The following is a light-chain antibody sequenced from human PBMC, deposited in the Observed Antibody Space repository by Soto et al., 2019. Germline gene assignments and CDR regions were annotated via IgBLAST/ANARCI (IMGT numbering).Light chain of an antibody. CDR2: DAS. J-gene: IGKJ5*01. Sequence: DIQMTQSPSSLSASVGDRVTITCQANQDMSNEVNWYQQKPGKVPKLLIYDASNLETGVPSRFSGSGSGTDFTFTISSLQPEDIATYYCQQYDNLPITFGQGTRLEIK. V-gene: IGKV1-33*01. CDR1: QDMSNE. CDR3: QQYDNLPIT.